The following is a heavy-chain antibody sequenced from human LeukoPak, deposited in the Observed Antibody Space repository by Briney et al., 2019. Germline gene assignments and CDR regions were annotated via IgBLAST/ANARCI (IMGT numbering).Heavy chain of an antibody. J-gene: IGHJ4*02. V-gene: IGHV3-23*01. CDR2: ISGSGGNT. Sequence: GGSLRLSCAASGFTFSSYGMSWVRQAPGKGLEWVSVISGSGGNTYYTDSVKGRFTISRDNSKNTLFLQMNSLRAEDTAVYYCARVGDSGSYLEGGVDYWGQGTLVTVSS. CDR1: GFTFSSYG. D-gene: IGHD1-26*01. CDR3: ARVGDSGSYLEGGVDY.